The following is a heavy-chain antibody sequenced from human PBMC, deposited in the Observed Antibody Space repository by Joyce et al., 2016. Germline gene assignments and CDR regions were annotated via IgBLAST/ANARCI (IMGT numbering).Heavy chain of an antibody. V-gene: IGHV3-48*01. CDR1: GFIFSSYN. Sequence: EVQLVESGGGLVQPGGSLRLSCAASGFIFSSYNMNWVRQAQGKGLEWVSYISSRSSPINYADSVKGRFTISRDNAKNSLYLQMNSLRAEDTAVYYCARVTYGDYDFDYWGQGTLVTVSS. J-gene: IGHJ4*02. CDR3: ARVTYGDYDFDY. D-gene: IGHD4-17*01. CDR2: ISSRSSPI.